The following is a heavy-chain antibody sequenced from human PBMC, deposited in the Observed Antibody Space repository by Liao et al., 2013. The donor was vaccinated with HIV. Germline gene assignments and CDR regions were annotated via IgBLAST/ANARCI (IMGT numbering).Heavy chain of an antibody. D-gene: IGHD7-27*01. V-gene: IGHV4-4*07. CDR3: AGTGVYYYYYYYMDV. J-gene: IGHJ6*03. Sequence: QVQLQESGPGLVKPSETLSLTCTVSGGSIRSYYWSWIRQPAGKGLEWIGRIYTSGSPNYNPSLQSRVTISVDTSKNQFSLKLSSVTAADTAVYYCAGTGVYYYYYYYMDVWGKGTTVTVSS. CDR2: IYTSGSP. CDR1: GGSIRSYY.